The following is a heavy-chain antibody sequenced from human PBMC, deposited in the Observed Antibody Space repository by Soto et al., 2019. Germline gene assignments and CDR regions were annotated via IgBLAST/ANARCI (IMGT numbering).Heavy chain of an antibody. CDR1: GFTFDDYA. CDR3: AKALPYDSSGYFNY. CDR2: ISWNSGSI. Sequence: PGGSLRLSCAASGFTFDDYAMHWVRQAPGKGLEWVSGISWNSGSIGYADSVKGRFTISRDNAKNSLYLQMNSLRAEDTALYYCAKALPYDSSGYFNYWGQGTLVTV. J-gene: IGHJ4*02. V-gene: IGHV3-9*01. D-gene: IGHD3-22*01.